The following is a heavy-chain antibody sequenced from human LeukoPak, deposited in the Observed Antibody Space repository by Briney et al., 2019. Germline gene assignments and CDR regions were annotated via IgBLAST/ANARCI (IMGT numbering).Heavy chain of an antibody. V-gene: IGHV3-23*01. Sequence: GGSLRLSCAASGFTFSSYAMSWVRQAPGKGLEWVSAISGSGGSTYYADSVKGRFTISRDNSKNTLYLQMNSLRAEDTAVYYCAKDARRRRPTAMVFYYFDYWGQGTLVTVSS. CDR1: GFTFSSYA. CDR2: ISGSGGST. D-gene: IGHD5-18*01. J-gene: IGHJ4*02. CDR3: AKDARRRRPTAMVFYYFDY.